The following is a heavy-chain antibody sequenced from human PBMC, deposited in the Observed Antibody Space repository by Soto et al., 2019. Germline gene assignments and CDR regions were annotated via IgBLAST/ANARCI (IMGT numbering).Heavy chain of an antibody. CDR1: GFIFSSHA. J-gene: IGHJ3*02. Sequence: PGGSLRLSCAASGFIFSSHAMNWVRQAPGEGLEWVSAISGSGAYTYYADSVKGRFTISRDNSKNTLDLHMNSLRAEDTAVYYCAKDVQGYYKPPDIWGQGTMVTVSS. D-gene: IGHD2-21*01. V-gene: IGHV3-23*01. CDR3: AKDVQGYYKPPDI. CDR2: ISGSGAYT.